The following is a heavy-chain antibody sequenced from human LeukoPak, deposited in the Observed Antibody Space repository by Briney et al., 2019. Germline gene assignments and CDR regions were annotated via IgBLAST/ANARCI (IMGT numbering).Heavy chain of an antibody. CDR1: GFIFSAYT. J-gene: IGHJ6*03. Sequence: GGCLRLSCSASGFIFSAYTMNWVRQAPGKELEWVSIINGRSTSIYYADSVKGRFTMSRDNAKNSLYLLLNSLRAEDTAVYYCAREVVVAATRYMDVWGKGTTVTISS. D-gene: IGHD2-15*01. CDR2: INGRSTSI. CDR3: AREVVVAATRYMDV. V-gene: IGHV3-21*01.